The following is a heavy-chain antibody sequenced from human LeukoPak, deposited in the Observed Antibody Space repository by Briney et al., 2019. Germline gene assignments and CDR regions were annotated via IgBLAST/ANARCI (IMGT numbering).Heavy chain of an antibody. CDR2: IYHSGST. J-gene: IGHJ4*02. CDR1: GGSISSSNW. CDR3: PREDSSSWKTFDY. V-gene: IGHV4-4*02. D-gene: IGHD6-13*01. Sequence: SGTLSLTCAVSGGSISSSNWWSWVRQPPGKGLEWIGEIYHSGSTNYNPSLKSRVTISVDKSKNQFSLKLSSVTAADTAVYYCPREDSSSWKTFDYWGQGTLVTVSS.